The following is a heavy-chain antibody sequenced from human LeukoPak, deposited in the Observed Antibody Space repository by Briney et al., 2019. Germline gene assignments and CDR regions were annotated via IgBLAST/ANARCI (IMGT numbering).Heavy chain of an antibody. D-gene: IGHD3-16*02. CDR3: ARVVSGSNPDY. J-gene: IGHJ4*02. V-gene: IGHV3-21*01. CDR1: GFTFSNYW. CDR2: ISSSSSYI. Sequence: GGSLRLSCAASGFTFSNYWMSWVRQAPGKGLEWVSSISSSSSYIYYADSVKGRFTISRDNAKNSLYLQMNSLRAEDTAVYYCARVVSGSNPDYWGQGTLVTVSS.